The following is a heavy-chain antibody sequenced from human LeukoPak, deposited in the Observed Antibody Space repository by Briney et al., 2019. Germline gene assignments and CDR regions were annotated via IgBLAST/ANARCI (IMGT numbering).Heavy chain of an antibody. Sequence: GSSVKVSCKASGGTFSSYAISWVRQAPGQGLEWKGRIIPILGIANYAQKFQGRVTITADKSTSTAYMELSSLRSEDTAVYYCASYDQQLSSFDYWGQGTLVTVSS. CDR3: ASYDQQLSSFDY. J-gene: IGHJ4*02. CDR2: IIPILGIA. D-gene: IGHD6-13*01. CDR1: GGTFSSYA. V-gene: IGHV1-69*04.